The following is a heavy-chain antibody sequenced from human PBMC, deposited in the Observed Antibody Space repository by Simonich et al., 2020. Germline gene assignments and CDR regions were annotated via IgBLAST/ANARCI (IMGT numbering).Heavy chain of an antibody. CDR2: TYHRGST. Sequence: QVQLQESGPGLVKPSETLSLTCAVSGYSISSGYYWGWIRQPPGKGLEWIGSTYHRGSTYYNPSLKSRVTISVDTSKNQFSLKRSSVTAADTAVYYCARVGYSNYYYYGMDVWGQGTTVTVSS. CDR3: ARVGYSNYYYYGMDV. J-gene: IGHJ6*02. CDR1: GYSISSGYY. D-gene: IGHD6-13*01. V-gene: IGHV4-38-2*01.